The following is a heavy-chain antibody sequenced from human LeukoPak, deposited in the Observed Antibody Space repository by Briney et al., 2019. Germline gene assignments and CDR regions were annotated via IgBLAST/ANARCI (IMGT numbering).Heavy chain of an antibody. D-gene: IGHD6-19*01. V-gene: IGHV3-21*01. Sequence: GGSLRLSCAASGFTFDDYGMSWVRQAPGKGLEWVSSISSSSSYIYYADSVKGRFTISRDNAKNSLYLQMNSLRAEDTAVYYCARDRYSSAWEFDYWGQGTLVTVSS. CDR1: GFTFDDYG. CDR3: ARDRYSSAWEFDY. CDR2: ISSSSSYI. J-gene: IGHJ4*02.